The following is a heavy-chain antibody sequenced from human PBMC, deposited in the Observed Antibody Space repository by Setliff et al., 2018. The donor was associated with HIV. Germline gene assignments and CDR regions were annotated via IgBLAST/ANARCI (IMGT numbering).Heavy chain of an antibody. CDR1: GGSISLHY. D-gene: IGHD3-22*01. V-gene: IGHV4-59*06. Sequence: SETMSPTCTIPGGSISLHYWSWIRQPPGKGLEWIGYTYYTGNTHYNPSLQSQLTISIDTSKQLFSLKLSSVTVADTAVYYCARVGLSSGFDLDIWGQGTMVTVSS. CDR2: TYYTGNT. J-gene: IGHJ3*02. CDR3: ARVGLSSGFDLDI.